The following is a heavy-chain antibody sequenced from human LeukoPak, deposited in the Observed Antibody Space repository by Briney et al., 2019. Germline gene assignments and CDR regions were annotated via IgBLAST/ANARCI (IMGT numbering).Heavy chain of an antibody. J-gene: IGHJ4*02. Sequence: GASVKVSCKASGYTFTGYDINWVRQATGQGLEWMGWMNPNSGNTGSAQKFQGRVTMTRDTSMSTAYMELSGLRSDDTAVYYCARVDTAMVTSFDYWGQGTLVTVSS. D-gene: IGHD5-18*01. CDR1: GYTFTGYD. CDR3: ARVDTAMVTSFDY. V-gene: IGHV1-8*01. CDR2: MNPNSGNT.